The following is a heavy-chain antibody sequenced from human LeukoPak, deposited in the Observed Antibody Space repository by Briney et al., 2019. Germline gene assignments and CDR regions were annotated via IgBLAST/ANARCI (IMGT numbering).Heavy chain of an antibody. CDR2: IWYDGSNR. J-gene: IGHJ4*02. CDR1: GFTFSSYG. Sequence: GRSLRLSCAASGFTFSSYGMHWVRQAPGKGPEWVAVIWYDGSNRYYADSVKGRFTISRDNSKNTLYLQMNSLRAEDTAVYYCARGESLTGYLYYFDYWGQGTLVTVSS. CDR3: ARGESLTGYLYYFDY. V-gene: IGHV3-33*01. D-gene: IGHD3-9*01.